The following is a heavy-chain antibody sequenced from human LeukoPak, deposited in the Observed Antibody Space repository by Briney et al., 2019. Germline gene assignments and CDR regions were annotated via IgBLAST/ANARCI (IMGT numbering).Heavy chain of an antibody. CDR2: IYYSGST. D-gene: IGHD1-26*01. CDR3: ARDRPGSYGAFDI. Sequence: SETLSLTCTVSGGSISSYYWSWIRQPPGKGLEWIGYIYYSGSTNYNPSLKSRVTISVDTSKNQFSLKLSSVTAADTAVYYCARDRPGSYGAFDIWGQGTMVTVSS. J-gene: IGHJ3*02. CDR1: GGSISSYY. V-gene: IGHV4-59*01.